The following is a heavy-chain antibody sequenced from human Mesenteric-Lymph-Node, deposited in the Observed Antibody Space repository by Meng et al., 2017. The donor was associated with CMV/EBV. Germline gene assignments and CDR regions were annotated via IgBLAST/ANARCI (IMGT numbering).Heavy chain of an antibody. CDR1: GYTFTSYG. Sequence: ASVPVSCKASGYTFTSYGISWVRPAPGQGLEWMGWINPHSGGINYAQRFQGRVTLHTDTYINTAYMDLGSLTSDDTAVYFCVKGVGDTNSYGMDVWGQGSTVNRLL. CDR3: VKGVGDTNSYGMDV. CDR2: INPHSGGI. J-gene: IGHJ6*02. D-gene: IGHD1-26*01. V-gene: IGHV1-2*02.